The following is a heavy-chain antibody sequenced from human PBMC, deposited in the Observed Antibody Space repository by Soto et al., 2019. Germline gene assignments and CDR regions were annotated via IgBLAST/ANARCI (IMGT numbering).Heavy chain of an antibody. CDR3: AGVTRTLIVVVKGGGFDY. J-gene: IGHJ4*02. CDR1: GYTFTSYG. Sequence: ASVKVSCKASGYTFTSYGISWVRQAPGQGLEWMGWISAYNGNTNYAQKLQGRVTMTTDTSTSTAYMELRSLRSDDTAVYYCAGVTRTLIVVVKGGGFDYWGQGTLVTVSS. CDR2: ISAYNGNT. V-gene: IGHV1-18*04. D-gene: IGHD3-22*01.